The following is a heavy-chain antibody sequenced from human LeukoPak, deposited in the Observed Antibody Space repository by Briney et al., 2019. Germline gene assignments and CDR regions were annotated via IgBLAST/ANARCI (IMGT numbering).Heavy chain of an antibody. CDR1: GYTFTGYY. D-gene: IGHD3-9*01. Sequence: ASVKVSCKASGYTFTGYYMHWVRQAPGQGLEWMGWINPNSGGTNYAQKFQGRVTMTRDTSISTAYMELSRLRSDDTAVYYCARAYYDILTVYSLGDDSSGYYLYYFDYWGQGTLVTVSS. CDR3: ARAYYDILTVYSLGDDSSGYYLYYFDY. J-gene: IGHJ4*02. CDR2: INPNSGGT. V-gene: IGHV1-2*02.